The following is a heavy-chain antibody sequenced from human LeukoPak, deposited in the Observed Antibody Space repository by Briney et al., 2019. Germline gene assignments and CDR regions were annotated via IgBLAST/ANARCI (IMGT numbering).Heavy chain of an antibody. CDR2: ISGSGGST. Sequence: GGSLRLSCAASGFTFNSYAMSWLRQAPGKGLEWVSAISGSGGSTYYADSVKGRFTISRDNSKNTLYLQMNSLRAEDTAVYYCAKSLFTTPNNWFDPWGQGTLVTVSS. D-gene: IGHD1-14*01. CDR1: GFTFNSYA. V-gene: IGHV3-23*01. J-gene: IGHJ5*02. CDR3: AKSLFTTPNNWFDP.